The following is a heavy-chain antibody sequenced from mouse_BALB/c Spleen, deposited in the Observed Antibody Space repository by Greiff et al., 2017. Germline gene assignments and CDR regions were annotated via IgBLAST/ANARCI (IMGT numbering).Heavy chain of an antibody. CDR3: ARGGTFYYYAMDY. J-gene: IGHJ4*01. CDR2: ISSGSSTI. Sequence: EVQGVESGGGLVQPGGSRKLSCAASGFTFSSFGMHWVRQAPEKGLEWVAYISSGSSTIYYADTVKGRFTISRDNPKNTLFLQMTSLRSEDTAMYYCARGGTFYYYAMDYWGQGTSVTVSS. V-gene: IGHV5-17*02. CDR1: GFTFSSFG.